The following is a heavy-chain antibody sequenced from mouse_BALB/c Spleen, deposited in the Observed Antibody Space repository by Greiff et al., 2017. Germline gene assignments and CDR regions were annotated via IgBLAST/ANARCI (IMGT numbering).Heavy chain of an antibody. CDR3: ARGDYLYYYAMDY. CDR2: ISYSGST. J-gene: IGHJ4*01. V-gene: IGHV3-2*02. Sequence: EVQLQESGPGLVKPSQSLSLTCTVTGYSITSDYAWNWIRQFPGNKLEWMGYISYSGSTSYNPSLKSRISITRDTSKNQFFLQLNSVTTEDTATYYCARGDYLYYYAMDYWGQGTSVTVSS. D-gene: IGHD5-5*01. CDR1: GYSITSDYA.